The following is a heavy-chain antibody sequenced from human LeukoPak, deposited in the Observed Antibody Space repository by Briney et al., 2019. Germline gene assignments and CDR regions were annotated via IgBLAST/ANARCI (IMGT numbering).Heavy chain of an antibody. D-gene: IGHD5-18*01. Sequence: GGSLRLSCAAPGFTFSNYTMSWVRQAPGKGLEWVSAISHTSEYTYHADSVKGRFTISRDNSKNTLYLQMNSLRAEDTAMYYCARVDTVSGILVWGQGTLVTVSS. CDR1: GFTFSNYT. V-gene: IGHV3-23*01. CDR2: ISHTSEYT. J-gene: IGHJ4*02. CDR3: ARVDTVSGILV.